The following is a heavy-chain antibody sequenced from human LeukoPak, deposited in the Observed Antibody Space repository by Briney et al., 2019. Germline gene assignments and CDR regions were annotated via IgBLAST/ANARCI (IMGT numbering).Heavy chain of an antibody. Sequence: GGSLRLSCPASGFTFSCYEFNWVRQVPGKGLEWVSYISSSGNTIYYADSVKGRFTVSRDNAKNSLFLQMNGLRAEDTAIYYCARERIYGDYFDYWGQGALVTVSS. CDR3: ARERIYGDYFDY. CDR1: GFTFSCYE. CDR2: ISSSGNTI. D-gene: IGHD4-17*01. J-gene: IGHJ4*02. V-gene: IGHV3-48*03.